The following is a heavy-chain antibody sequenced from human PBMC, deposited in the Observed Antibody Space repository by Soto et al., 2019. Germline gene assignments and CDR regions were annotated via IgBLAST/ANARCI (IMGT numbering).Heavy chain of an antibody. CDR1: GGSFSGYY. Sequence: SETLSLTCAVYGGSFSGYYWSCIRQPPGKGLEWIGEINHSGSTNYNPSLKSRVTISVDTSKNQFSLKLSSVTAADTAVYYCARYSSSANWFDPWGQGTLVTVSS. CDR2: INHSGST. D-gene: IGHD6-6*01. CDR3: ARYSSSANWFDP. V-gene: IGHV4-34*01. J-gene: IGHJ5*02.